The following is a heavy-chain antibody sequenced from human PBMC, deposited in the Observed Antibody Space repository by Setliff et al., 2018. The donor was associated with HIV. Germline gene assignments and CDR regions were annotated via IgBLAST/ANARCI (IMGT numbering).Heavy chain of an antibody. Sequence: TLSLTCTVSGGSISSGSYYWNWIRQPAGKGLEWIGRIYTSGSTNYSPSLKSRVTISVDTSKNQFSLRLSSVTAADTAVYYCAQLGMVDDFDYWGQGTLVTVSS. J-gene: IGHJ4*02. CDR1: GGSISSGSYY. V-gene: IGHV4-61*02. CDR2: IYTSGST. CDR3: AQLGMVDDFDY. D-gene: IGHD1-1*01.